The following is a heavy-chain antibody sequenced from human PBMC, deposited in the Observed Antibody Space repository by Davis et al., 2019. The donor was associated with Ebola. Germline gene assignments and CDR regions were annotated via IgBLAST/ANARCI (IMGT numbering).Heavy chain of an antibody. J-gene: IGHJ4*02. Sequence: GGSLRLSCAASGFTFSSYGMHWVRQAPGKGLEWVAVIWYDGSNKYYADSVKGRFTISRDNSKNTLYLQMNSLRAEDTAVYYCARDLRGWLLYFDYWGQGTLVTVSS. V-gene: IGHV3-33*01. CDR1: GFTFSSYG. CDR3: ARDLRGWLLYFDY. CDR2: IWYDGSNK. D-gene: IGHD3-3*01.